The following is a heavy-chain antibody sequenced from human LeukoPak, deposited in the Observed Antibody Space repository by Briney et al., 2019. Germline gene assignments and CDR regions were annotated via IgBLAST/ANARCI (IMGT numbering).Heavy chain of an antibody. D-gene: IGHD3-22*01. Sequence: PSETLSLTCTVSGGSISSGGYYWSWIRQHPGKGLEWIGYIYYSGSTYYNPSLKSRVTISVDTSKNQFSLKLSSVTAADTAVYYCARGREYYYDSSGYGSYFDYWGQGTTVTVSS. CDR3: ARGREYYYDSSGYGSYFDY. CDR2: IYYSGST. V-gene: IGHV4-31*03. CDR1: GGSISSGGYY. J-gene: IGHJ4*03.